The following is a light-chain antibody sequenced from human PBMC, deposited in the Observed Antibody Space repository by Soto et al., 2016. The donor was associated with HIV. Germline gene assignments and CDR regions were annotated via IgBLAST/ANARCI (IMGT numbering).Light chain of an antibody. CDR3: QVWDSSSDHVV. CDR1: NIGSKS. CDR2: DDS. Sequence: SYELTQPPSVSVAPGQTARITCEGDNIGSKSVHWYQQRPGQAPVLVVFDDSDRPSHIPDRFSGSKSGNTATLAISRVEAGDEADYYCQVWDSSSDHVVFGGGTKLTVL. J-gene: IGLJ2*01. V-gene: IGLV3-21*02.